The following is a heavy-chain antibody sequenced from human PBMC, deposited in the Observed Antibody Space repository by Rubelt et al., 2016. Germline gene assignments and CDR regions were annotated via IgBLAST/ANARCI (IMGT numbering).Heavy chain of an antibody. CDR3: AREPQVYCSYGLEV. J-gene: IGHJ6*02. V-gene: IGHV3-7*03. CDR2: IKQEESEK. Sequence: GGSLRLSCAASGFTFSEHCMSWVRQAPGEGLEWVANIKQEESEKKEGESGKGRFTIPREHAKKSLFLQMSSLRAEDTAVYYCAREPQVYCSYGLEVWGQGTTVTVSS. D-gene: IGHD5/OR15-5a*01. CDR1: GFTFSEHC.